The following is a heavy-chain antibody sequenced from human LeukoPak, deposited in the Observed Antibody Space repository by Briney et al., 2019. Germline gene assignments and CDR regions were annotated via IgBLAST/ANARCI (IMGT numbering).Heavy chain of an antibody. Sequence: SETLSLTCTVSGGSISNSNYYWGWIRQPPGKGLEWIGSIYHSGSTYYNPSLKSRVTISVDTSKNQFSLKLSSVTAADTAVYYCARQFIAAAGFDYWGQGTLVTVSS. J-gene: IGHJ4*02. CDR3: ARQFIAAAGFDY. CDR1: GGSISNSNYY. V-gene: IGHV4-39*01. D-gene: IGHD6-13*01. CDR2: IYHSGST.